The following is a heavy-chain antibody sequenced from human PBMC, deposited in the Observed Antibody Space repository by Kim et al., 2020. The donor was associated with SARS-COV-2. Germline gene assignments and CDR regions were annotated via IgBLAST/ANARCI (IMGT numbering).Heavy chain of an antibody. CDR2: SEK. V-gene: IGHV3-7*04. Sequence: SEKYYVDSVKGRFTISRDNAKNSLYLQMNSLRAEDTAVYYCARGKNWFDPWGQGTLVTVSS. J-gene: IGHJ5*02. CDR3: ARGKNWFDP.